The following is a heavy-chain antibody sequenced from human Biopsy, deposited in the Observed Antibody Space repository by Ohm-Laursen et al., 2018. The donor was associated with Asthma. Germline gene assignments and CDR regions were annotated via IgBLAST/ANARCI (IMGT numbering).Heavy chain of an antibody. CDR2: IYYSGRT. D-gene: IGHD6-6*01. CDR1: GDAMSTSGSY. CDR3: ARAVSSSSYWYFDL. J-gene: IGHJ2*01. Sequence: SQTLSLTCIVFGDAMSTSGSYWGWIRQSPGKGLEWIGSIYYSGRTYYSPSLESRVTISADTSKNHFSLKVTSVTAADTAVYYCARAVSSSSYWYFDLWGRGDLVTVSS. V-gene: IGHV4-39*02.